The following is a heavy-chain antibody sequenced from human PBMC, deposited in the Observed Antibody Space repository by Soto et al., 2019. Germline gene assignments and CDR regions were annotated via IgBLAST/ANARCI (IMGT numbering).Heavy chain of an antibody. V-gene: IGHV4-31*03. CDR2: IYYSGST. J-gene: IGHJ4*02. CDR1: GGSISSGGYY. D-gene: IGHD3-22*01. Sequence: PSETLPLTCTVSGGSISSGGYYWSWIRQHPGKGLEWIGYIYYSGSTYYNPSLKSRVTISVDTSKNQFSLKLSSVTAADTAVYYCARGGGDDYYDSSGYSTPLFDYWGQGTLVTVSS. CDR3: ARGGGDDYYDSSGYSTPLFDY.